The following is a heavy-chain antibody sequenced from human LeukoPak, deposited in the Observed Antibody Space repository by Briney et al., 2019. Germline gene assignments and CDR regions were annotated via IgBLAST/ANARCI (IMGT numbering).Heavy chain of an antibody. V-gene: IGHV3-23*01. CDR3: AKAGIGVVGYFDY. CDR1: GFSFSSYA. D-gene: IGHD6-19*01. J-gene: IGHJ4*02. CDR2: IRGSGGGT. Sequence: PGGSLRLSCATSGFSFSSYAMSWVRQAPGKELEWVSAIRGSGGGTYYADSVKGRFTISRDNSKNTLYLQMNSLRDEDTALYYCAKAGIGVVGYFDYWGQGTLVTVSS.